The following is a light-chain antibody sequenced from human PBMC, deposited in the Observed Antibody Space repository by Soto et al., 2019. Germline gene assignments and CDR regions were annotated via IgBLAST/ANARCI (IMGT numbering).Light chain of an antibody. Sequence: IPMTQSPSTLSGSVGDRVTLTCRASQTISSWLDWYQQKPGKAPKLLIYDASSLESGVPSRFSGSGSGTEFTLTISSLQPDDFAPYYCQQYNSYSTWTFGQGTKVDI. CDR3: QQYNSYSTWT. CDR2: DAS. CDR1: QTISSW. J-gene: IGKJ1*01. V-gene: IGKV1-5*01.